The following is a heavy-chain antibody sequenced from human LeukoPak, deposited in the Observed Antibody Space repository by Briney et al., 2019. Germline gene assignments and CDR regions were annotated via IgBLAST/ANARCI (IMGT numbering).Heavy chain of an antibody. Sequence: GGSLRLSCAASGFTFSSYGMHWVRQAPGKGLEWVAVISYDGSNKYYADSVKGRFTISRDNSKNTLYLQMNSLRAEDTAVYYCARPLKDYWGQGTLVTVSS. J-gene: IGHJ4*02. CDR1: GFTFSSYG. CDR2: ISYDGSNK. V-gene: IGHV3-30*19. CDR3: ARPLKDY.